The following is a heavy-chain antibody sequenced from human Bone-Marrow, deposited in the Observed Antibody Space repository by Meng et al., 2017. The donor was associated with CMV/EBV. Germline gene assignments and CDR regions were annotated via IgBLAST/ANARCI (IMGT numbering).Heavy chain of an antibody. J-gene: IGHJ4*02. CDR1: GFTFRSYG. Sequence: GESLKISCAASGFTFRSYGMHWVRQAPGNGLEWISYISSNGTIKYYSDSVKGRFTVSRGNTKSSLYLQMNSLRDDDTAMYYCVRGLIDWGQGTLVAVSS. D-gene: IGHD3-16*02. V-gene: IGHV3-48*02. CDR2: ISSNGTIK. CDR3: VRGLID.